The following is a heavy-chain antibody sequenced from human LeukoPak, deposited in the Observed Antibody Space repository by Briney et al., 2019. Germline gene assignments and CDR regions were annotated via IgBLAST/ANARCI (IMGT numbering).Heavy chain of an antibody. V-gene: IGHV1-18*01. Sequence: GASVKVSCKASGYTFTSYGISWVRQAPGQGLEWMGWISAYNGNTNYAQKLQGRVTMTTDTSTSTAYMELRSLRSDDTAVYYCARDCITIFGVVIIDYYYYYGMDVWGQGTTVTVSS. CDR2: ISAYNGNT. J-gene: IGHJ6*02. CDR3: ARDCITIFGVVIIDYYYYYGMDV. D-gene: IGHD3-3*01. CDR1: GYTFTSYG.